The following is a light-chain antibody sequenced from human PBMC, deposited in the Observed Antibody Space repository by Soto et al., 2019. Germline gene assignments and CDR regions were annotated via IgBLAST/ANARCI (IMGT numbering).Light chain of an antibody. CDR2: SAS. Sequence: AIQMTQSPSSVSASVGDRVTITCRASQGIRNELGWYQQKPGKAPKLLIHSASSLQSGVPSRFSGSGSGTDFILTISGLQPEDFASYFCLQDFTYPRTCGQETKVDIK. CDR1: QGIRNE. J-gene: IGKJ1*01. V-gene: IGKV1-6*01. CDR3: LQDFTYPRT.